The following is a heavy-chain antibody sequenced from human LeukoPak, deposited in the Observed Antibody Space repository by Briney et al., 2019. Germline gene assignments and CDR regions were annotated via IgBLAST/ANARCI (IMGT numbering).Heavy chain of an antibody. CDR1: GGSFSGYY. CDR2: INHSGST. Sequence: SETLSLTCAVYGGSFSGYYWSWIRQPPGKGLEWIGEINHSGSTNYNPSLKSRVTISVDTSKNQFSLKLNAVTAADTAMYYCARVYSSGWYHWLDSWGQGTLVTVSS. J-gene: IGHJ5*01. CDR3: ARVYSSGWYHWLDS. V-gene: IGHV4-34*01. D-gene: IGHD6-19*01.